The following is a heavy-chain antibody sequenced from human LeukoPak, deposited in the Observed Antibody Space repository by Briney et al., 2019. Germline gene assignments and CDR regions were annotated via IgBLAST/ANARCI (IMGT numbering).Heavy chain of an antibody. V-gene: IGHV3-30-3*02. Sequence: GRSLRLSCAASGFTFSSYAMHWVRQAPGKGLEWVAVISYDGSNKYYADSVKGRLTISRDNSKNTLYLQMNSLRAEDTAVYYCAKRSGSYYVDDYWGQGTLVTVSS. CDR2: ISYDGSNK. CDR3: AKRSGSYYVDDY. J-gene: IGHJ4*02. CDR1: GFTFSSYA. D-gene: IGHD1-26*01.